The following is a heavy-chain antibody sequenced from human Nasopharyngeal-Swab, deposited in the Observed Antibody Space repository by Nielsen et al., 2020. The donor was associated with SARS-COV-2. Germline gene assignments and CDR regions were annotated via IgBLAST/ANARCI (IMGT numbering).Heavy chain of an antibody. Sequence: ESLKISCAASGFPFSSYSMNWVSQAPGKGLEWVSSISSSSSYMYYADSVKGRFTISRDNAKNSLYLQMTSLRAEDTAVYYCARGQYCSSTSCYARGYYYYYGMDVWGQGTTVTVSS. CDR1: GFPFSSYS. V-gene: IGHV3-21*01. CDR2: ISSSSSYM. D-gene: IGHD2-2*01. CDR3: ARGQYCSSTSCYARGYYYYYGMDV. J-gene: IGHJ6*02.